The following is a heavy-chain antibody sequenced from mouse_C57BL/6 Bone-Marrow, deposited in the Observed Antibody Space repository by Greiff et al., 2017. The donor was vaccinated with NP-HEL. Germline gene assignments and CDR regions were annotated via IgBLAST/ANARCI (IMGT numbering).Heavy chain of an antibody. CDR2: ISSGGSYT. CDR1: GFTFSSYG. CDR3: ARHGYYGNYGAMDY. D-gene: IGHD2-1*01. V-gene: IGHV5-6*01. J-gene: IGHJ4*01. Sequence: EVMLVESGGDSVKPGGSLKLSCAASGFTFSSYGMSWVRQTPDKRLEWVATISSGGSYTYYPDSVKGRFTISRDNAKNTLYLQMSSLKSEDTAMYYCARHGYYGNYGAMDYWGQGTSVTVSS.